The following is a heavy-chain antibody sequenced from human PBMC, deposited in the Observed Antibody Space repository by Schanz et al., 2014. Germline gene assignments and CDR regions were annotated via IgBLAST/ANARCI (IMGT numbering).Heavy chain of an antibody. CDR3: AKGQGAVINNWYFDL. CDR2: IDGEGGDT. D-gene: IGHD2-21*01. V-gene: IGHV3-74*01. CDR1: GFTFRNNW. Sequence: LVVESGGGLVQPGGSLRLSCAASGFTFRNNWMHWFRQGPGKGLSWVSRIDGEGGDTRYADSVKGRFTISRDNSINTLSLQMNSLSADDTAVYYCAKGQGAVINNWYFDLWGRGTLVTVSS. J-gene: IGHJ2*01.